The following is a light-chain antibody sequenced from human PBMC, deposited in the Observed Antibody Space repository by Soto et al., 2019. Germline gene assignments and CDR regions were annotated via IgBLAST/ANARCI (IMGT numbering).Light chain of an antibody. CDR1: QSVSSK. V-gene: IGKV3-15*01. Sequence: EMVLTQSPGTLSVSPGERVTLSCRASQSVSSKLVWYQRKPGQAPRLLIYDASTRATGMPGRFSGSGSGTEFTLTISSLQSEDFAVYYCQQYNNWPWTFGQGTKVDIK. J-gene: IGKJ1*01. CDR3: QQYNNWPWT. CDR2: DAS.